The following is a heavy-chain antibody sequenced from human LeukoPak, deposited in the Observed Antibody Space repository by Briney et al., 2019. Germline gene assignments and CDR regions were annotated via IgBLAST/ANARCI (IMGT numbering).Heavy chain of an antibody. J-gene: IGHJ4*02. D-gene: IGHD3-10*01. CDR1: GFTFSSYG. V-gene: IGHV3-23*01. CDR2: ISGSAATT. Sequence: PGGTLRLSCAASGFTFSSYGMSWVRQAPGKGLEWVSAISGSAATTFYADSVKGRFTISRDNSKNTMSLQMSSLRAEDTALYYCAKGSGNGYGSGPFDYWGQGTLVTISS. CDR3: AKGSGNGYGSGPFDY.